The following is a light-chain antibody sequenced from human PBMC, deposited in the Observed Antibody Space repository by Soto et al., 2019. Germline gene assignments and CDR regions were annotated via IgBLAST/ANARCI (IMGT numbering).Light chain of an antibody. V-gene: IGKV3-15*01. Sequence: EIVMTQSPATLSVSPGERATLSCRASESVSSNLACYQQKRVQARRLLIGVAATRATGIPARFSGSGSGAELTLTITSLQCEDIAVYYCQQYNDWPLTFGEGTKVEIK. CDR2: VAA. CDR1: ESVSSN. CDR3: QQYNDWPLT. J-gene: IGKJ4*01.